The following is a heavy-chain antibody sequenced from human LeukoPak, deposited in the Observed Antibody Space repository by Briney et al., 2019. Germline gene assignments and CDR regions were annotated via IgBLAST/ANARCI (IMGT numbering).Heavy chain of an antibody. Sequence: GGSLRLSCAASGFTFSSYAMGWVRQAPGKGLEWVSTISGGAIDTYYGDSVKGRFTISRDNSKNTVYLHMNSLRDEDTAVYYCAKDAQPMDSWGQGTLVTVSS. D-gene: IGHD3/OR15-3a*01. CDR1: GFTFSSYA. CDR2: ISGGAIDT. CDR3: AKDAQPMDS. J-gene: IGHJ4*02. V-gene: IGHV3-23*02.